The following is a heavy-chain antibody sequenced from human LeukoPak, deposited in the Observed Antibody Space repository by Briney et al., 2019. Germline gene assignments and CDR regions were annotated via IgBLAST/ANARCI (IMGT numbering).Heavy chain of an antibody. V-gene: IGHV3-53*01. CDR1: GFTVSSNY. CDR2: IYSGGST. J-gene: IGHJ6*03. CDR3: ASCSGGSCYGGYYYMDV. Sequence: GGSLRLSCAASGFTVSSNYMSWVRQAPGKGLEWVSVIYSGGSTYYADSVKGRFTISRDNSKNALYLQMNSLRAEDTAVYYCASCSGGSCYGGYYYMDVWGKGTTVTISS. D-gene: IGHD2-15*01.